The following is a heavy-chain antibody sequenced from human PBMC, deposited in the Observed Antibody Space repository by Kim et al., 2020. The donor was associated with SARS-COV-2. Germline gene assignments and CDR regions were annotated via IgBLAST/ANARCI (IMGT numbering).Heavy chain of an antibody. J-gene: IGHJ4*02. V-gene: IGHV4-4*07. D-gene: IGHD3-16*02. Sequence: YPSGHTNYNPSLQSRVTMSVDMSKNQFSLKLSSVTAADTAVYYCASALGHWGQGTLVNVSS. CDR3: ASALGH. CDR2: YPSGHT.